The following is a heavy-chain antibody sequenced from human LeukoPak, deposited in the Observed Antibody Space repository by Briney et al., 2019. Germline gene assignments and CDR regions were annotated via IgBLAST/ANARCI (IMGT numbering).Heavy chain of an antibody. Sequence: SETLSLTCAVYGGSFSGYYWSWIRQPPGKGLEWIGEINHSGSTNYNPSLKSRVTISVDTSKNQFSLKLSSVTAADTAVYYCAREETGGYDSDYWGQGTLVTVSS. CDR3: AREETGGYDSDY. D-gene: IGHD5-12*01. CDR1: GGSFSGYY. CDR2: INHSGST. J-gene: IGHJ4*02. V-gene: IGHV4-34*01.